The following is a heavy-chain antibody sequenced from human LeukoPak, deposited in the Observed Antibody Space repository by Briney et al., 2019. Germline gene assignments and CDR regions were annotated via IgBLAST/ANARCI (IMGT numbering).Heavy chain of an antibody. J-gene: IGHJ6*04. CDR2: IYKDATEK. CDR3: AILAGAVPGNLLL. V-gene: IGHV3-7*01. CDR1: GGSSCGPW. D-gene: IGHD2-8*02. Sequence: GGSLRLSCAASGGSSCGPWMSWVRRPPGKGLEWVANIYKDATEKEYVDSVKGRFSIFRGNAKNSVFLQMDTAADTAASFYYCAILAGAVPGNLLLWGKGTTVIVSS.